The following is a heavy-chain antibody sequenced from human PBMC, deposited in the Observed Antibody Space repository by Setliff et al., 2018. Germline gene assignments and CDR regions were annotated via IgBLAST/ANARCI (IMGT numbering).Heavy chain of an antibody. V-gene: IGHV3-30-3*01. CDR1: GFTFSSYA. J-gene: IGHJ4*02. CDR2: ISYDGSNK. Sequence: GGSLRLSCAASGFTFSSYAMHWVRQAPGKGLEWVAVISYDGSNKYYADSVKGRFTISRDNSKNTLYLQMNSLRAEDTAVYYCATRSSYLDYWGQGTLVTVSS. CDR3: ATRSSYLDY.